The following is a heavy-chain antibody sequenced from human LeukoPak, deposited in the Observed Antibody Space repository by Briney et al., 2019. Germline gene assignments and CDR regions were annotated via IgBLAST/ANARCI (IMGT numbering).Heavy chain of an antibody. V-gene: IGHV4-39*07. J-gene: IGHJ5*02. CDR1: GGSISSSSYY. D-gene: IGHD5-18*01. CDR3: AREAGQLDTSDWFDP. CDR2: IYYSGST. Sequence: SETLSLTCTVSGGSISSSSYYWGWIRQPPGKGLEWIGSIYYSGSTYYNPSPKSRVTISVDTSKNQFSLKLSSVTAADTAVYYCAREAGQLDTSDWFDPWGQGTLVTVSS.